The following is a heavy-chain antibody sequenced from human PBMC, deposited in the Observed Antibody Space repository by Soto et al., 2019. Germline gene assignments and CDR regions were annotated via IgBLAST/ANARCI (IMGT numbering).Heavy chain of an antibody. J-gene: IGHJ4*02. CDR2: ISAYNGNT. CDR1: GYTVTSYG. D-gene: IGHD3-22*01. Sequence: ASVKGSCQASGYTVTSYGISWVRQAPGQEVEWMGWISAYNGNTNYAQKLQGRVTMTTDTSTSTAYMELRSLRSDDTAVYYCARDYDSSGCYSRAFDYWGQGTLVTVSS. CDR3: ARDYDSSGCYSRAFDY. V-gene: IGHV1-18*04.